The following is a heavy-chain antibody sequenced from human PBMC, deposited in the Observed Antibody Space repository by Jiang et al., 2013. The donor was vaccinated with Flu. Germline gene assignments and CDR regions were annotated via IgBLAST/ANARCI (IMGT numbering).Heavy chain of an antibody. CDR2: ISSSGGST. J-gene: IGHJ4*02. D-gene: IGHD2-15*01. CDR1: GFTFSSYA. Sequence: VQLLESGGGLVQPGGSLRLSCAASGFTFSSYAMTWVRQAPGKGLEWVSTISSSGGSTYYADSVKGRFTFSRDNSKNTLYLQMNSLRAEDTAVYYCAKDRPVVVAASTRCSDYWGQGTLVTVSS. CDR3: AKDRPVVVAASTRCSDY. V-gene: IGHV3-23*01.